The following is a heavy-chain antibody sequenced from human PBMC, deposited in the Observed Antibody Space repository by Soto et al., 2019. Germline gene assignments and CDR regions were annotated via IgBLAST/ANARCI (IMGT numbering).Heavy chain of an antibody. V-gene: IGHV3-23*01. CDR1: GFTFSSYA. CDR3: AKAVDRKWFPRAYYYGMDV. CDR2: ISGSGGST. Sequence: GGSLRLSCAASGFTFSSYAMSWVRQAPGKGLEWVSAISGSGGSTYYADSVKGRFTISRDNSKNTLYLQMNSLRAEDTAVYYCAKAVDRKWFPRAYYYGMDVWGQGTTVTVSS. D-gene: IGHD3-22*01. J-gene: IGHJ6*02.